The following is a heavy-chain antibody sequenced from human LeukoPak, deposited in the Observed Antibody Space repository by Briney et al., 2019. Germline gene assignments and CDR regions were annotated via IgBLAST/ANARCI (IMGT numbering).Heavy chain of an antibody. V-gene: IGHV1-46*01. D-gene: IGHD1-20*01. J-gene: IGHJ4*02. CDR2: INPSGGST. CDR1: GYTFTSYY. CDR3: AGEAPQKRYGIDY. Sequence: ASVKVSCKASGYTFTSYYMHWVRQAPGQGLEWMGIINPSGGSTSYAQKFQGRVTMTRDTSTSTVYMELSSLGSEDTAVYYCAGEAPQKRYGIDYWGQGTLVTVSS.